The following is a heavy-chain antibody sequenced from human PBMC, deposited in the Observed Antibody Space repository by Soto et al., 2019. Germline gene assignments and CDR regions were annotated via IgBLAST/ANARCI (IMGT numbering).Heavy chain of an antibody. CDR2: ISRDGTNK. D-gene: IGHD3-3*01. J-gene: IGHJ4*02. V-gene: IGHV3-30-3*01. CDR3: ARLRSGAVADSFDY. CDR1: GFTFNRHA. Sequence: QVQLVASGGGVVHLGRSLTLSCAASGFTFNRHAIHWVRQAPGKGLEWVTVISRDGTNKYFSDSVKGRSTISRDNAKNTVFLQMTSLRREDTAVYYCARLRSGAVADSFDYWGQGTPVTVSS.